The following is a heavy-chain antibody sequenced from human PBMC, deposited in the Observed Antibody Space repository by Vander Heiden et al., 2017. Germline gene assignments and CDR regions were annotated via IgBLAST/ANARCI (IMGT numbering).Heavy chain of an antibody. CDR2: INWNGGST. CDR1: GFTFDDYG. Sequence: EVQLVESGGGVVRPGGSLRLSCAASGFTFDDYGMRWVRQAPGKGLEWVSGINWNGGSTGYADSVKGRFTISRDNAKNSLYLQMNSLRAEDTALYQCARDVRGYSYGYWYFDLWGRGTLVTVSS. D-gene: IGHD5-18*01. J-gene: IGHJ2*01. CDR3: ARDVRGYSYGYWYFDL. V-gene: IGHV3-20*01.